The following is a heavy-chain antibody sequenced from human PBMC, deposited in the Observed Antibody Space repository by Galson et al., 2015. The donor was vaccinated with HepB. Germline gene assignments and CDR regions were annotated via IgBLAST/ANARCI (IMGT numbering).Heavy chain of an antibody. J-gene: IGHJ6*02. CDR3: ARARCSSTSCYEGYYYYYGMDV. CDR2: IIPILGIA. CDR1: GGTFSSYT. D-gene: IGHD2-2*01. V-gene: IGHV1-69*02. Sequence: SVKVSCKASGGTFSSYTISWVRQAPGQGLEWMGRIIPILGIANYAQKFQGRVTITADKSTSTAYMELSSLRSEDTAVYYCARARCSSTSCYEGYYYYYGMDVWGQGTTVTVSS.